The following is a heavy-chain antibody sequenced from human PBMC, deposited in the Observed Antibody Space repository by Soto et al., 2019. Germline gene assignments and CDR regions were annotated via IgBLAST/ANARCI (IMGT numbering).Heavy chain of an antibody. J-gene: IGHJ4*02. D-gene: IGHD3-22*01. CDR2: INSSGST. Sequence: GGSLRLSCAASGFTVSSNYMSWVRQAPGKGLELVSVINSSGSTYYADSVKGRFTISRDNAKNSLYLQMNSLRAEDTAVYYCARAPYYYDSSGYWAYWGQGTLVTVSS. CDR1: GFTVSSNY. V-gene: IGHV3-53*01. CDR3: ARAPYYYDSSGYWAY.